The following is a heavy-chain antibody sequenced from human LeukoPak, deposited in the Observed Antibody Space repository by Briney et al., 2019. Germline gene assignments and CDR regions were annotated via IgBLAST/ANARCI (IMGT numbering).Heavy chain of an antibody. CDR3: AKDLFGLWFGDDDAFDI. D-gene: IGHD3-10*01. V-gene: IGHV3-23*01. Sequence: SGGSLRLSCAASGFTFSSYWMHWARQAPGKGLEWVSAISGSGGSTYYADSVKGRFTISRDNSKNTLYLQMNSLRAEDTAVYYCAKDLFGLWFGDDDAFDIWGQGTMVTVSS. J-gene: IGHJ3*02. CDR1: GFTFSSYW. CDR2: ISGSGGST.